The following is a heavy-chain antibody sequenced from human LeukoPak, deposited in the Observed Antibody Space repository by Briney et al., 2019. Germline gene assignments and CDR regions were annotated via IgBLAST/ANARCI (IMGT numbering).Heavy chain of an antibody. D-gene: IGHD1-26*01. J-gene: IGHJ6*02. CDR1: GFTFSTYA. V-gene: IGHV3-23*01. Sequence: GGSLRLSCAASGFTFSTYAMTWVRQAPGKGLEWVSLISGGGGNTYYADSVKGRFTISRDNSKNTVSLQMNSLRAEDTAVYYCAKDVRVGGGGMDVWGQGTTVTVSS. CDR2: ISGGGGNT. CDR3: AKDVRVGGGGMDV.